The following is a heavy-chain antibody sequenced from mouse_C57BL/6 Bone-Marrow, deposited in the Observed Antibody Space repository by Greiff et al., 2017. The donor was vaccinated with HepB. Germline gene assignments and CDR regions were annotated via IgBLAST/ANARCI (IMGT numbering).Heavy chain of an antibody. CDR2: IDPENGDT. CDR1: GFNIKDDY. D-gene: IGHD1-1*01. CDR3: TKSSYPYYAMDY. J-gene: IGHJ4*01. Sequence: EVHLVESGAELVRPGASVKLSCTASGFNIKDDYMHWVKQRPEQGLEWIGWIDPENGDTEYASKFQGKATITADTSSNTAYLQLSSLTSEDTAVYYCTKSSYPYYAMDYWGQGTSVTVSS. V-gene: IGHV14-4*01.